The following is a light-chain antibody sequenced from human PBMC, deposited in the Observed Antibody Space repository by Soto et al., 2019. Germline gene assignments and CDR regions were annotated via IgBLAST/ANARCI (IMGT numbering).Light chain of an antibody. J-gene: IGLJ1*01. Sequence: QSVLTQPASVSGSPGQSITISCTGTSSDVGGYNYVFWYQQHPGKAPKLMIYDVSNRPSGVSNRFSGSKSGDTASLTISGLQAEDEDDYYCTSYTTSNTYVFGNWTKLTVL. V-gene: IGLV2-14*03. CDR1: SSDVGGYNY. CDR3: TSYTTSNTYV. CDR2: DVS.